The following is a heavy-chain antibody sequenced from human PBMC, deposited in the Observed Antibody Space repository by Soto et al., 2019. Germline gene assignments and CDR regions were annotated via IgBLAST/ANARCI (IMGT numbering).Heavy chain of an antibody. J-gene: IGHJ6*02. CDR3: AKVRYSSPMGYYYGMDV. Sequence: QAQLEQSGGEVKKPGSSVKVSCKASRVAFSKFIVTWVRQAPGLGLEWVGGIIPIFGTANYAQKFQGRVKITADESTRTSYMEVNNLKFEETAVYYCAKVRYSSPMGYYYGMDVWGQGTTVTVSS. CDR2: IIPIFGTA. V-gene: IGHV1-69*01. D-gene: IGHD6-19*01. CDR1: RVAFSKFI.